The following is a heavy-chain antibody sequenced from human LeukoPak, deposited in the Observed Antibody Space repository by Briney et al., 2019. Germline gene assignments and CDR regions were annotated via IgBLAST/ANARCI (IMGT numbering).Heavy chain of an antibody. Sequence: ASVKVSCKASGYTFTSYDINWVRQATGQGLEWMGWMNPNSGNTGYAQKFQGRVTMTEDTSTDTAYMELSSLRSEDTAVYYCATDPIILAAGTDNNFDIWGQGTMVTVSS. D-gene: IGHD6-13*01. J-gene: IGHJ3*02. CDR3: ATDPIILAAGTDNNFDI. CDR2: MNPNSGNT. V-gene: IGHV1-8*02. CDR1: GYTFTSYD.